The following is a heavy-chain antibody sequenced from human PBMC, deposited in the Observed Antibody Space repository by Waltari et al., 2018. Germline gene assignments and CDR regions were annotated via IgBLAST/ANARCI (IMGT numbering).Heavy chain of an antibody. D-gene: IGHD6-13*01. CDR2: IYYSGRT. V-gene: IGHV4-39*01. CDR1: GGSISSSSYY. Sequence: QLQLQESGPGLVKPSETLSLTCTVSGGSISSSSYYWGWIRQPPGKGLEWIGSIYYSGRTYYNPSLKCRVTISVDTSKNQFSLKLSSVTAADTAVYYCARAGIHDAFDIWGQGTMVTVSS. J-gene: IGHJ3*02. CDR3: ARAGIHDAFDI.